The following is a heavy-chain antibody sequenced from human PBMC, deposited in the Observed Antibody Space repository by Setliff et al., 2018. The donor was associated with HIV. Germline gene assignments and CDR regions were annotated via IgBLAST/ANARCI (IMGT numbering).Heavy chain of an antibody. CDR1: GFTFRHYS. CDR2: ITNNSDT. Sequence: PGGSLRLSCAASGFTFRHYSMNWVRQAPGKGLEWFSSITNNSDTLYAASVKGRFLISRDNAKNSLYLQMNSLRAEDTAVYYCVRDWHSSAWGKVGDYWGQGTLVTVSS. D-gene: IGHD3-16*01. V-gene: IGHV3-21*04. J-gene: IGHJ4*02. CDR3: VRDWHSSAWGKVGDY.